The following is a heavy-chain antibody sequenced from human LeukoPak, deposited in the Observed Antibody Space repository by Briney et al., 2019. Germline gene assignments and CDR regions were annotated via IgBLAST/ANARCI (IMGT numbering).Heavy chain of an antibody. J-gene: IGHJ3*02. CDR1: GFTFSDSA. V-gene: IGHV3-73*01. CDR3: THYYDGSGYYGAFDS. D-gene: IGHD3-22*01. Sequence: GGSLRLSCAASGFTFSDSAVHWVRQASGKGLEWVGRIRSKARSYATAYAASVKGRFTISRDDSETTAYLQMNSLKTEDTAVYYCTHYYDGSGYYGAFDSWGQGTMVTVSS. CDR2: IRSKARSYAT.